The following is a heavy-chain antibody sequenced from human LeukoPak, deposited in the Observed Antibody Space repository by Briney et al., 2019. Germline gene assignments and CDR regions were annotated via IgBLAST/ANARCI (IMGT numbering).Heavy chain of an antibody. V-gene: IGHV1-2*02. D-gene: IGHD2-2*01. CDR1: GYTFIDYY. CDR3: ARDRITDCSTTSCTIANWLDP. J-gene: IGHJ5*02. CDR2: INPNSGGT. Sequence: ASVKVSCKASGYTFIDYYMHWVRQAPGQGLEWMGWINPNSGGTDYARKFQGRVTMTRDTSIDTAYMELSRLTSDDTAVYYCARDRITDCSTTSCTIANWLDPWGQGTLVTVSS.